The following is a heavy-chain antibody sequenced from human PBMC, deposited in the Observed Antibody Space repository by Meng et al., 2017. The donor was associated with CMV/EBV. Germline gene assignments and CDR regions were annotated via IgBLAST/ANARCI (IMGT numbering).Heavy chain of an antibody. CDR1: GFTFSSYW. Sequence: ETLSLTCAASGFTFSSYWMSWVRQAPGKGLEWVANIKQDGSEKYYVDSVKGRFTISRDNAKNSLYLQMNSLRAEDTAVCYCARGYCSGGSCYSWDYYYGMDVWGQGTTVTVSS. J-gene: IGHJ6*02. CDR2: IKQDGSEK. CDR3: ARGYCSGGSCYSWDYYYGMDV. D-gene: IGHD2-15*01. V-gene: IGHV3-7*01.